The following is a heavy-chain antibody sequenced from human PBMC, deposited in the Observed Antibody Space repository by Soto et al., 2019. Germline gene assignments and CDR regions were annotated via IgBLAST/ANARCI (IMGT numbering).Heavy chain of an antibody. Sequence: QVQLVESGGGVAQPGTSLTLSCSASGFIFSNYGMHWVRQAPGKGLEWVSIISYDGSRKHYIDSVKGRFTISRDNSKNTLDLQMNSLRAEDTAVYYCAKDIHPGRDTYHYGADYWGQGTLVAVSS. D-gene: IGHD5-12*01. V-gene: IGHV3-30*18. CDR1: GFIFSNYG. CDR3: AKDIHPGRDTYHYGADY. J-gene: IGHJ4*02. CDR2: ISYDGSRK.